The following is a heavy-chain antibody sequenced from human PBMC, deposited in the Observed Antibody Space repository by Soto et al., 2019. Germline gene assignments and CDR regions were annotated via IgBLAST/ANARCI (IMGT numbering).Heavy chain of an antibody. CDR3: AKDRMSYNSVWDPFDI. D-gene: IGHD1-26*01. CDR2: TGGLETDT. Sequence: DVQLVASGGGLIQPGGSLRLSCAASGFTFSTYAMSWVRQAPGKGLEWVAGTGGLETDTYYADSVRGRFTISRDNSRSTLVLQMTSLRADDTAIYYCAKDRMSYNSVWDPFDIWGQGTVVIVSS. J-gene: IGHJ3*02. CDR1: GFTFSTYA. V-gene: IGHV3-23*04.